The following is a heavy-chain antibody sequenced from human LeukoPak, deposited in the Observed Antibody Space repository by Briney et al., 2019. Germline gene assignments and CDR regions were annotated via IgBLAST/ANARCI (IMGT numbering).Heavy chain of an antibody. J-gene: IGHJ5*02. CDR1: GGSIRSGSFY. D-gene: IGHD3-10*01. CDR3: ARDQGGVVRGVIDWFDP. Sequence: PSETLSLTCTVSGGSIRSGSFYWTWIRQHPGKGLEWIGYIYYSGTTYYSPSLKSRVSISIDTSKNQFALKLSSVAAADTAVYYCARDQGGVVRGVIDWFDPWGQGALVTVSS. CDR2: IYYSGTT. V-gene: IGHV4-31*03.